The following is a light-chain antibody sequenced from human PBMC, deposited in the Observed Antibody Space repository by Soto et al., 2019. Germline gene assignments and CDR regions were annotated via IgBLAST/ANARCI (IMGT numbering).Light chain of an antibody. CDR2: KAS. CDR1: QSFNNW. J-gene: IGKJ1*01. V-gene: IGKV1-5*03. CDR3: QQYNSWT. Sequence: DIQMTQSPSTLSASVGDRVTITCRASQSFNNWLAWYQQKPGKAPKLLIYKASNLESGVPSRFSGSGSGTECTLTISSLQPDDCGNYYCQQYNSWTFGQGTKVEIK.